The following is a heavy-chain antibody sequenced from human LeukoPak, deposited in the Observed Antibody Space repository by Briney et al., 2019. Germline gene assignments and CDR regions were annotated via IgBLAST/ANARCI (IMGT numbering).Heavy chain of an antibody. D-gene: IGHD4-17*01. CDR2: INSDGSST. Sequence: PGGSLRLSCAASGFTFSSYWMHWVRQAPGKGLVWVSRINSDGSSTSYADSVKGRFTISKDNAKNTLYLQMNSLRAEDTAVYYCARDRHYGDYDAWGQGTLVTVSS. V-gene: IGHV3-74*01. J-gene: IGHJ5*02. CDR1: GFTFSSYW. CDR3: ARDRHYGDYDA.